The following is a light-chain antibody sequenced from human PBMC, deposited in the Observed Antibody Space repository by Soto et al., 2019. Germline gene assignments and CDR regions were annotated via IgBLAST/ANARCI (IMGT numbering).Light chain of an antibody. CDR2: GAS. J-gene: IGKJ1*01. V-gene: IGKV3-20*01. CDR3: QQYSRAPLT. Sequence: EIVLTQSPGTLSLSPGERATLSCRASQSVSNNYLAWYQQKPGQAPRLLIYGASNRATGIPDRFSASGSGTDFTLTISRLEPEDFAVYYCQQYSRAPLTFGQGTKVDI. CDR1: QSVSNNY.